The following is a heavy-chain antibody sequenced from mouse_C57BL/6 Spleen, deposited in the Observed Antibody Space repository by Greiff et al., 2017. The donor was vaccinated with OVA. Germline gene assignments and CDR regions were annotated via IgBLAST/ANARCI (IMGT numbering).Heavy chain of an antibody. D-gene: IGHD1-1*01. Sequence: EVQLQESGPGLVKPSQSLSLTCSVTGYSITSGYYWNWIRQFPGNKLEWMGYISYDGSNNYNPSLKNRISITRDTSKNQFFLKLNSVTTEDTATYYCARRGTVVPYYAMDYWGQGTSVTVSS. CDR2: ISYDGSN. CDR1: GYSITSGYY. CDR3: ARRGTVVPYYAMDY. J-gene: IGHJ4*01. V-gene: IGHV3-6*01.